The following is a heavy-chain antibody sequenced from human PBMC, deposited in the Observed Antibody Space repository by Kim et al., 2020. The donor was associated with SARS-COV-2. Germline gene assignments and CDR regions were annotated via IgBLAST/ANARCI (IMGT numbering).Heavy chain of an antibody. J-gene: IGHJ4*02. Sequence: ASVKVSCKASGYTFTSYAMNWVRQSPGQGLEWMGWINTNTGNPTYAQGFTGRFVFSLDTSVSTAYLQISSLKAEDTAVYYCARSEIFYYYDSSGYSNCVYWGQGTLVTVSS. V-gene: IGHV7-4-1*02. CDR2: INTNTGNP. D-gene: IGHD3-22*01. CDR3: ARSEIFYYYDSSGYSNCVY. CDR1: GYTFTSYA.